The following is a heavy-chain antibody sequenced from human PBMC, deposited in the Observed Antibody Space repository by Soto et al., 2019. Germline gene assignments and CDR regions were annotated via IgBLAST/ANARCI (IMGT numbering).Heavy chain of an antibody. CDR3: ARDSDDSSGYQDYFDY. V-gene: IGHV4-4*07. CDR1: GGSISSYY. D-gene: IGHD3-22*01. J-gene: IGHJ4*02. CDR2: IYTSGST. Sequence: SETLSLTCTVSGGSISSYYWSWIRQPAGKGLEWIGRIYTSGSTNYNPSLKSRVTMAVDTSKNQFSLKLSSVTAADTAVYYCARDSDDSSGYQDYFDYWGQGTLVTVSS.